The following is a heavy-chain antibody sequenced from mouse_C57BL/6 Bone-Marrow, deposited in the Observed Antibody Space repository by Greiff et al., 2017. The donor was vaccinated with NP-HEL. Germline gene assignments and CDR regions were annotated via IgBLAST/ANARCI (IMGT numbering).Heavy chain of an antibody. Sequence: QVQLQQSGAELVKPGASVKISCKASGYAFSSYWMNWVKQRPGKGLEWIGQIYPGDGDTNYNGKFKGKATLTADKSSSTAYMQLSSLTSEDSAVYFCAREGLWLRRVSFDYWGQGTTLTVSS. D-gene: IGHD2-2*01. J-gene: IGHJ2*01. CDR2: IYPGDGDT. V-gene: IGHV1-80*01. CDR3: AREGLWLRRVSFDY. CDR1: GYAFSSYW.